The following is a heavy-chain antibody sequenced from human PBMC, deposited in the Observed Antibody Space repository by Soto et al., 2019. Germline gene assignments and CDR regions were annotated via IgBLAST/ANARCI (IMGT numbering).Heavy chain of an antibody. D-gene: IGHD3-22*01. CDR2: ISGSGGST. CDR1: GFTFSSHG. Sequence: EVQLLESGGGLVQPGGSLRLSCAASGFTFSSHGMSWVRQAPGKGLEWVSSISGSGGSTYYADSVKGRFTISRDNSKNTLYLQMNSLRVEDTAVYYCAKAQERSAQYFAVVITAFDFWGQGTMVTVSS. V-gene: IGHV3-23*01. J-gene: IGHJ3*01. CDR3: AKAQERSAQYFAVVITAFDF.